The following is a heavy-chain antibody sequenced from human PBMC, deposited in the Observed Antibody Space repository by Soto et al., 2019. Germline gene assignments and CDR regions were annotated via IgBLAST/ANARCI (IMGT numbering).Heavy chain of an antibody. CDR3: ARLRGVYGMDV. CDR1: GFTFSSFG. Sequence: PGGSLRLSCAASGFTFSSFGMNWVRQAPGKGLEWASYISSSSSTIYYADSVKGRFTISRDNAKNSLSLQMNSLRDEDTAVYYCARLRGVYGMDVWGQGTTVTVSS. V-gene: IGHV3-48*02. J-gene: IGHJ6*02. CDR2: ISSSSSTI. D-gene: IGHD5-12*01.